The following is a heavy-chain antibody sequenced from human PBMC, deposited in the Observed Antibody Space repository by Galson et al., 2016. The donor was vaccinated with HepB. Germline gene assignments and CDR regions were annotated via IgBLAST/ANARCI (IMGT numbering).Heavy chain of an antibody. Sequence: SLRLSCAASGFPFDDYTMHWVRQAPGKGLERVSLISWDGRSTYCADSVKGRFTISRDNSKNSLYLQMNSLRTEDTALYYCAKDWGSLWESSGKGMDVWGQGTTVTVSS. CDR1: GFPFDDYT. D-gene: IGHD3-10*01. V-gene: IGHV3-43*01. CDR3: AKDWGSLWESSGKGMDV. J-gene: IGHJ6*02. CDR2: ISWDGRST.